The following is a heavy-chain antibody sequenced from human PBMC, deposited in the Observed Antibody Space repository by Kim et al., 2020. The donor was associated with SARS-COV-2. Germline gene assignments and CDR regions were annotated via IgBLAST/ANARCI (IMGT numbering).Heavy chain of an antibody. CDR3: AKVSIGWCLASFDY. Sequence: GGSLRLSCAASGFTFTNCALSWVRQAPGKGLEWVSAISRTGDSAYYADSVKGRFTISRDNSKNTLYLQMNSLRAEDTAVYYCAKVSIGWCLASFDYWGQGALVTVS. J-gene: IGHJ4*02. D-gene: IGHD6-19*01. V-gene: IGHV3-23*01. CDR1: GFTFTNCA. CDR2: ISRTGDSA.